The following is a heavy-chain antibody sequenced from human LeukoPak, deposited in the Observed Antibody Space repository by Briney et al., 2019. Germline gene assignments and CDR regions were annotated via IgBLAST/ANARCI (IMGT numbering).Heavy chain of an antibody. Sequence: PGGSLRLSCAASGFTFSNYWMHWVRQIPGKGLVWVSAISGSGGSTYYADSVKGRFTISRDNSKNTLYLQMNSLRAEDTAVYYCAKLIVVVTPIGYWGQGTLVTVSS. CDR1: GFTFSNYW. J-gene: IGHJ4*02. D-gene: IGHD2-21*02. V-gene: IGHV3-23*01. CDR2: ISGSGGST. CDR3: AKLIVVVTPIGY.